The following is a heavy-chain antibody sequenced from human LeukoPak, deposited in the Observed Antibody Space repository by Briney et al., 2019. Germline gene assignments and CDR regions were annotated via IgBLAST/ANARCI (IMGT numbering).Heavy chain of an antibody. J-gene: IGHJ3*02. CDR1: GYTFTSYY. CDR2: INPSGGST. D-gene: IGHD4-17*01. CDR3: AREMTTVTTDCAFDI. V-gene: IGHV1-46*01. Sequence: GASVKVSCKASGYTFTSYYMHWVRQAPGQGLEWMGIINPSGGSTSYAQKFQGRVTVTRDMSTSTVYMELSSLRSEDTAVYYCAREMTTVTTDCAFDIWGQGTMVTVSS.